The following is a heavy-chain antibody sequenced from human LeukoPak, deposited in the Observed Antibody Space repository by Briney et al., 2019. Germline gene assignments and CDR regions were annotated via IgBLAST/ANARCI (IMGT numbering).Heavy chain of an antibody. CDR3: TRRGDLFDY. CDR2: IKSSAQGGTT. CDR1: GFTFSTYY. Sequence: GGSLRLSCAASGFTFSTYYMNWVRQAPGKGLEWVGFIKSSAQGGTTQYAASVKGRFTISRDDSKSIAYLQMNSLKTEDTALYYCTRRGDLFDYWGQGTLVTVSS. V-gene: IGHV3-49*04. D-gene: IGHD3-10*01. J-gene: IGHJ4*02.